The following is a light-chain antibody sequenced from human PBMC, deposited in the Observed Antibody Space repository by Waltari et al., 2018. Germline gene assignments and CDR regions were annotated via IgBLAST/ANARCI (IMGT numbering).Light chain of an antibody. CDR1: SGSISSTSY. V-gene: IGLV8-61*01. J-gene: IGLJ3*02. CDR2: IAT. CDR3: SLYMGSGIWV. Sequence: QTVVTQEPSLSVSPGGTVTLTCSLSSGSISSTSYATWYQQTPGQAPRTLVYIATSRSSGVPNRFSGSILGNKAALTMPGARADDESDYYCSLYMGSGIWVFGGGTKLTVL.